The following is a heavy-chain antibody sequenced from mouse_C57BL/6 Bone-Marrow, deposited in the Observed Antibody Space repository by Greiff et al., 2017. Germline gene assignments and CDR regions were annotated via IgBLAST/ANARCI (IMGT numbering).Heavy chain of an antibody. CDR2: IYPGSGST. CDR1: GYTFTSYW. CDR3: ARPYYSKSGTVDV. D-gene: IGHD2-5*01. J-gene: IGHJ1*03. Sequence: QVQLQQPGAELVKPGASVKMSCKASGYTFTSYWITWVKQRPGQGLEWIGDIYPGSGSTNYNEKFKSKATLTVDTSSSTAYMQLSSLTSEDSAVYDCARPYYSKSGTVDVWDTGTTITVSS. V-gene: IGHV1-55*01.